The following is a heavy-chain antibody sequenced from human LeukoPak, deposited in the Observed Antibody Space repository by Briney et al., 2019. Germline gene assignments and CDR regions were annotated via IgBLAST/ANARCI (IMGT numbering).Heavy chain of an antibody. CDR2: ISGSGGST. Sequence: GGSLRLSCAASGFTFSSYAMSWVRQAPGKGLEWVSAISGSGGSTYYADSVKGRFTISRDNSKNTLYLQMNSLRAEDTAVYCCAKAKDYSYGHFDYWGQGTLVTVSS. CDR1: GFTFSSYA. D-gene: IGHD1-26*01. J-gene: IGHJ4*02. V-gene: IGHV3-23*01. CDR3: AKAKDYSYGHFDY.